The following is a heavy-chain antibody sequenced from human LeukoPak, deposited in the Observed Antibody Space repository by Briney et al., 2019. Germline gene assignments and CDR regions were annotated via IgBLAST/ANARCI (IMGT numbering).Heavy chain of an antibody. V-gene: IGHV3-53*01. CDR3: ARGADGGAYAFGY. CDR2: IYSGGTT. J-gene: IGHJ4*02. D-gene: IGHD4-17*01. Sequence: PGGSLRLSCAASGSTVSRNYISWVRHAPGKGLEWVSVIYSGGTTYSADSVKGRFTISRDNSQNTVYLQMNSLRAEDTALYYCARGADGGAYAFGYWGQGTQVTVTS. CDR1: GSTVSRNY.